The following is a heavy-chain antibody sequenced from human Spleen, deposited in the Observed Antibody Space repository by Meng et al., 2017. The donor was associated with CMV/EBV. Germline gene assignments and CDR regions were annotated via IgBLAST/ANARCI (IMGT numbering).Heavy chain of an antibody. Sequence: FTGFSLSTNAGGVGWIRQPPGKALEWLALIYWDDDKRYSPSLKSRLTITKDTSKNQVVLTMTNMDPVDTATYYCAHRPLITTWYYFDYWGQGTLVTVSS. CDR3: AHRPLITTWYYFDY. D-gene: IGHD1-14*01. CDR1: GFSLSTNAGG. V-gene: IGHV2-5*02. J-gene: IGHJ4*02. CDR2: IYWDDDK.